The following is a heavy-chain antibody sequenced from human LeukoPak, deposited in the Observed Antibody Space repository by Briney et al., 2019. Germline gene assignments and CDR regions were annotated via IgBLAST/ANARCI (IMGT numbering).Heavy chain of an antibody. D-gene: IGHD2-15*01. V-gene: IGHV3-48*03. Sequence: GGSLRLSCAASGFTFSSYEMNWVRQAPGKGLEWVSKISSTGSGIYYADSVKGRFTISRDNRKNSLYLQMNSLRAEDTAVYYCARDEVYCSDTGCYRHLLDYWGQGALVTVSS. CDR2: ISSTGSGI. CDR1: GFTFSSYE. J-gene: IGHJ4*02. CDR3: ARDEVYCSDTGCYRHLLDY.